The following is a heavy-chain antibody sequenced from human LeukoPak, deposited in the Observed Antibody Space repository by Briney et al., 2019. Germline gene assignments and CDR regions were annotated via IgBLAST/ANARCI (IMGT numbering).Heavy chain of an antibody. CDR1: GGSVSRGSYY. J-gene: IGHJ4*02. CDR2: IYYSGNT. Sequence: SETLSLTCTVSGGSVSRGSYYWSWIRQPPGKGLEWIRYIYYSGNTNYNPSLKSRVTISVDTSKNQFSLKLSSVTAADTAVYYCAREGLATMIRGVIPYWGQGTLVTVSS. CDR3: AREGLATMIRGVIPY. V-gene: IGHV4-61*01. D-gene: IGHD3-10*01.